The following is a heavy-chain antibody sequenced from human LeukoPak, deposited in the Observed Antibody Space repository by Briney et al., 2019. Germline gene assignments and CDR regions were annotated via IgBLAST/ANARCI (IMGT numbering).Heavy chain of an antibody. Sequence: KPGGSLRLSCAASGFTFSSYSMNWVRQAPGKGLEWVSSISSSSSYIYYADSVKGRFTISRDNSKNTLYLQMGSLRAEDMAVYYCARVRCSGGGCYTSEYYFDYWGQGTLVTVSS. D-gene: IGHD2-15*01. V-gene: IGHV3-21*01. CDR2: ISSSSSYI. J-gene: IGHJ4*02. CDR1: GFTFSSYS. CDR3: ARVRCSGGGCYTSEYYFDY.